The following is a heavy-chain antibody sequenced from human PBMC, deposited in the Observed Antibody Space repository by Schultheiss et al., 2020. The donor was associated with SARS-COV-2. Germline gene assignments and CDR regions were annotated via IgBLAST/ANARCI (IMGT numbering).Heavy chain of an antibody. V-gene: IGHV1-2*04. CDR2: INPNSGGT. D-gene: IGHD4-17*01. J-gene: IGHJ5*02. CDR1: GYTFTGYY. Sequence: ASVKVSCKTSGYTFTGYYMHWVRQAPGQGLEWMGWINPNSGGTNYAQKFQGWVTMTRDTSISTAYMELRSLRSDDTAVYYCARDWVTTVPTGWFDPWGQGTLVTVSS. CDR3: ARDWVTTVPTGWFDP.